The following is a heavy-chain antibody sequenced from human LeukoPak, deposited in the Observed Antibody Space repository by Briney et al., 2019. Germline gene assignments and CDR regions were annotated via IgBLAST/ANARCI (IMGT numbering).Heavy chain of an antibody. J-gene: IGHJ4*02. D-gene: IGHD3-22*01. Sequence: GASVKVSCKASGYTFTGYYMHWVRQAPGQGLEWMGWINPNSGGTNYAQKFQGGVTMTRDTSISTAYMELSRLRSDDTAVYYCARDKTYYDSSGYYFDYWGQGTLVTVSS. CDR2: INPNSGGT. CDR1: GYTFTGYY. CDR3: ARDKTYYDSSGYYFDY. V-gene: IGHV1-2*02.